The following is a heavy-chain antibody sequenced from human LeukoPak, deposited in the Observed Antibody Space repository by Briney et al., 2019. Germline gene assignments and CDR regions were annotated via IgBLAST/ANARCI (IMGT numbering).Heavy chain of an antibody. CDR3: ARSSDCGGDCYSVRDAFDI. Sequence: ASVKVSCKASGYTFISYYMHWVRQAPGQGLEWMGIINPSGGSTSYAQKFQGRVTMTRDMSTSTVYMELSSLRSEDTAVYYCARSSDCGGDCYSVRDAFDIWGQGTMVTVSS. CDR1: GYTFISYY. D-gene: IGHD2-21*02. J-gene: IGHJ3*02. V-gene: IGHV1-46*01. CDR2: INPSGGST.